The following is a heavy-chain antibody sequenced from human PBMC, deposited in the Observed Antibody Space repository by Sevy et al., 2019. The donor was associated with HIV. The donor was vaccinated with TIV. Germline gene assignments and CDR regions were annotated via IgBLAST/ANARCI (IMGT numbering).Heavy chain of an antibody. J-gene: IGHJ6*02. D-gene: IGHD3-22*01. CDR3: AKDAYYYDGSGYSMSQWYYGMDV. CDR1: GFTFSTYA. CDR2: ISGSGRDT. V-gene: IGHV3-23*01. Sequence: GGSLRLSCAASGFTFSTYAMSWVRQAPGKGLEWVSVISGSGRDTYYAESVKGRFTISRDNSKNTLYLQMNSLRAEDTAVYYCAKDAYYYDGSGYSMSQWYYGMDVSGQGTTVTVSS.